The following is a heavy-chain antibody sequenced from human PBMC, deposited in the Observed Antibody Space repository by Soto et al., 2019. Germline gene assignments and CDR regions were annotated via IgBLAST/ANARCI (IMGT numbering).Heavy chain of an antibody. D-gene: IGHD6-19*01. CDR1: GFTFDDYG. Sequence: EVQLVESGGGVVRPGGSLRLSCAASGFTFDDYGMSWVRHAPGKGLECVSGINWNGGSTGYADSVKSRFTISRDNAKNSLYLQMNSLRAEDTALYYCARDGRSDYSSGSDYWGQGTLVTVSS. CDR3: ARDGRSDYSSGSDY. V-gene: IGHV3-20*04. J-gene: IGHJ4*02. CDR2: INWNGGST.